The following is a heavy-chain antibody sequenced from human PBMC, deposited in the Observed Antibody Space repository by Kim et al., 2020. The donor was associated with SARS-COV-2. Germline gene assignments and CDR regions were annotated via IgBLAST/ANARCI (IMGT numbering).Heavy chain of an antibody. Sequence: SETLSLTCTVSGGSISSYYWSWIRQPPGKGLEWIGYIFYSGSTNYNPSLQSRVTISVDTSKNQFSLKLNSVTAADTAVYYCARAFTVTRFDYWGQGTLATVSS. J-gene: IGHJ4*02. CDR3: ARAFTVTRFDY. D-gene: IGHD4-17*01. V-gene: IGHV4-59*13. CDR2: IFYSGST. CDR1: GGSISSYY.